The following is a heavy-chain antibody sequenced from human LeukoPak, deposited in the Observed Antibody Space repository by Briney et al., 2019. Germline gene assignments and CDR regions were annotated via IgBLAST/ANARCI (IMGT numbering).Heavy chain of an antibody. Sequence: GGSLRLSCAASGFTFSNYAMAWVRQAPGKGLEWVSSISGSGDRTYNADSVKGRFTISRDNSKNTLYLQMNSLRAEDTAVYYCARDPLYYYDSSGDSGAFDIWGQGTMVTVSS. J-gene: IGHJ3*02. CDR2: ISGSGDRT. V-gene: IGHV3-23*01. CDR1: GFTFSNYA. D-gene: IGHD3-22*01. CDR3: ARDPLYYYDSSGDSGAFDI.